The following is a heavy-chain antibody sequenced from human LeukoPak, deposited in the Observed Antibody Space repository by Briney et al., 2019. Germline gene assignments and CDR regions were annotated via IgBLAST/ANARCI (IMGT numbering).Heavy chain of an antibody. CDR1: GFTFSSFA. CDR3: EKSPGP. Sequence: GGSPRISCGAPGFTFSSFAMHWGRPAPGQGLEWVAVISYDGSNKYYADSVKGRFTISRDNSKNTLYLQMNSLRAEDTAVYYCEKSPGPWGQGTLVTVSS. CDR2: ISYDGSNK. V-gene: IGHV3-30*04. D-gene: IGHD2-2*01. J-gene: IGHJ5*02.